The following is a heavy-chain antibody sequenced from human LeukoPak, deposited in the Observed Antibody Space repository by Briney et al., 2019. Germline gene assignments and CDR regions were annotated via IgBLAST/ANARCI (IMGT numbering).Heavy chain of an antibody. J-gene: IGHJ4*02. CDR2: INHSGST. CDR3: AGAPIAAAGTRLGY. V-gene: IGHV4-34*01. Sequence: SETLSLTCAVYGGSFSGYYWSWIRQPPGKGLEWIGEINHSGSTNYNPSLKSRVTISVDTSKNQFSLKLSSVTAADTAVYYCAGAPIAAAGTRLGYWGQRTLVTVSS. D-gene: IGHD6-13*01. CDR1: GGSFSGYY.